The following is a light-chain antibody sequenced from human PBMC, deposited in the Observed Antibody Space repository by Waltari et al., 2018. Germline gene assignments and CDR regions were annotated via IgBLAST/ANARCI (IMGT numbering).Light chain of an antibody. CDR1: SSDIGAYKY. CDR2: EVS. Sequence: QSALTQPASVSGSPGQSITISCSGTSSDIGAYKYVSWYQQHPGKAPKLMSSEVSKRPSGVSGRFTGSKAGNTASLTISGLQTSDEALYYCSSYTGKTTLVTFGGGTKVTVL. CDR3: SSYTGKTTLVT. J-gene: IGLJ2*01. V-gene: IGLV2-14*01.